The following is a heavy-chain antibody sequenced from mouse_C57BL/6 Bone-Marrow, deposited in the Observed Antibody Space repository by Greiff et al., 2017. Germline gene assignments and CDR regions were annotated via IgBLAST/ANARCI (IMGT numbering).Heavy chain of an antibody. J-gene: IGHJ4*01. CDR2: IRSKSNNYAT. V-gene: IGHV10-1*01. CDR3: VRHGRLRDYYAMDY. CDR1: GFSFNTYA. D-gene: IGHD2-2*01. Sequence: EVTLVESGGGLVQPKGSLKLSCAASGFSFNTYAMNWVRQAPGQGLEWVARIRSKSNNYATYYADSEKDRFTISRDDSESMLYLQMNNLKTEDTAMYYCVRHGRLRDYYAMDYWGQGTSVTVSS.